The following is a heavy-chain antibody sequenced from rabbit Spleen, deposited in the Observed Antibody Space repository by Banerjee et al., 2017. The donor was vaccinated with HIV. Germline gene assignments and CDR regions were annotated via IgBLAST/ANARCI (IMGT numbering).Heavy chain of an antibody. CDR1: GFSSSSSHW. V-gene: IGHV1S45*01. CDR3: ARSADYVDDYFVL. J-gene: IGHJ3*01. Sequence: QEQLVESGGGLVQPEGSLALTCKAPGFSSSSSHWICWVRQAPGKGLEWIACVYGDIDVTPYYATRAKGRFTISKTSSTTVTLQMTSLTAADTATYFCARSADYVDDYFVLWGQGTLVTVS. D-gene: IGHD2-1*01. CDR2: VYGDIDVTP.